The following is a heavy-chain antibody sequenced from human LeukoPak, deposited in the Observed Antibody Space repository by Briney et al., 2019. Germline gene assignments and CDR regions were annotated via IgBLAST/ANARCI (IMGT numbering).Heavy chain of an antibody. Sequence: ASVKVSCKASGYTFTGYYIHWVRQAPGQGLEWMGWINPNSGDTNYAQKFQGRVSMTRDTSISTAYMELSGLTSDDTAVFYCARFFEYSTSSLDYWGQGALVTVSS. J-gene: IGHJ4*02. D-gene: IGHD6-6*01. CDR1: GYTFTGYY. CDR2: INPNSGDT. V-gene: IGHV1-2*02. CDR3: ARFFEYSTSSLDY.